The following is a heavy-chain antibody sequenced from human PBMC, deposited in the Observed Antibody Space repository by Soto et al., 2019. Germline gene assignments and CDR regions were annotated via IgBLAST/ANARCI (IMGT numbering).Heavy chain of an antibody. CDR1: GGAFSSYA. J-gene: IGHJ6*01. D-gene: IGHD6-13*01. Sequence: GASVQLTCKASGGAFSSYAISWVRQAPGQGLEWMGGIIPIFGTANYAQKFQGRVTITADESTSTAYMELSSLRSEDTAVYYCARDMRFVAARGYGMDVWGQGTTVTVSS. CDR2: IIPIFGTA. CDR3: ARDMRFVAARGYGMDV. V-gene: IGHV1-69*13.